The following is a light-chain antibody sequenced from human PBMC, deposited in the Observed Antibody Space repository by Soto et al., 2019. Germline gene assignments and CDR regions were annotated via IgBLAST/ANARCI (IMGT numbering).Light chain of an antibody. CDR3: QQYNSYPLT. Sequence: EIQMTQSPSTLSGSVGDRVTITCRASQTISSWLAWYQQKPGKAPKLLIYKTSSLESGVPSRFSGSGSGTEFPLTISSLQPDDFATYYCQQYNSYPLTFGGGTMVDIK. J-gene: IGKJ4*01. CDR1: QTISSW. V-gene: IGKV1-5*03. CDR2: KTS.